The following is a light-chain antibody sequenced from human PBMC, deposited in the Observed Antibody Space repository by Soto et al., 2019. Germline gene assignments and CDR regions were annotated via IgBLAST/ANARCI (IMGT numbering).Light chain of an antibody. CDR3: SSYAGSNNLYVV. CDR2: EVN. J-gene: IGLJ2*01. CDR1: SSDVGGYNY. V-gene: IGLV2-8*01. Sequence: QSALTQPPSASGSPGQSVTISCTGTSSDVGGYNYVSWYQQHPGKAPKLITSEVNKRPSGVPDRFSGSKSGNTASLTVSGLQAEDEADYYCSSYAGSNNLYVVFGGGTKLTVL.